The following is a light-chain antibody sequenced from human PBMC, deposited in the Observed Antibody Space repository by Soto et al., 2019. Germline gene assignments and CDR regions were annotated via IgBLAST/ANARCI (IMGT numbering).Light chain of an antibody. J-gene: IGLJ3*02. CDR1: SSDVGGNDY. V-gene: IGLV2-11*01. Sequence: QSVLTQPRSVSGSPGQSVTISCTGTSSDVGGNDYVSWYQQHPGKAPKLMIFDVTKRPSGVPDRFSGSKSGNTASLTISGLQAEDEAGYYCCSFANTYTAWVFGGGTKLTVL. CDR2: DVT. CDR3: CSFANTYTAWV.